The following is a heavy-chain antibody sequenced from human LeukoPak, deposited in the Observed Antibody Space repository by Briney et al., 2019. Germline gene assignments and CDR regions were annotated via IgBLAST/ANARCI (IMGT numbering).Heavy chain of an antibody. V-gene: IGHV3-23*01. CDR2: ISGSGGST. J-gene: IGHJ1*01. CDR1: GFTFSSYA. CDR3: AKLDEWELSQSAEYFQH. D-gene: IGHD1-26*01. Sequence: GGSLRLSCAASGFTFSSYAMSWVRQAPGKGLEWVSAISGSGGSTYYADSVKGRFTISRDNSKNTLYLQMNSLRAEDTAVYYCAKLDEWELSQSAEYFQHWGQGTLVTVSS.